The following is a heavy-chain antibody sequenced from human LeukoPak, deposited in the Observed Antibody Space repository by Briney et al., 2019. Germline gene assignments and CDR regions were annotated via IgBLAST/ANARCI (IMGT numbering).Heavy chain of an antibody. J-gene: IGHJ4*02. CDR2: IYYSGST. Sequence: KTSGTLSLTCTVSGGSISSSSYYWGWIRQPPGKGLEWIGSIYYSGSTYYNPSLKSRVTISVDTSKNQFSLKLSSVTAADTAVYYCARAKEEDYVWGSYRYPPYYFDYWGQGTLVTVSS. V-gene: IGHV4-39*07. CDR3: ARAKEEDYVWGSYRYPPYYFDY. CDR1: GGSISSSSYY. D-gene: IGHD3-16*02.